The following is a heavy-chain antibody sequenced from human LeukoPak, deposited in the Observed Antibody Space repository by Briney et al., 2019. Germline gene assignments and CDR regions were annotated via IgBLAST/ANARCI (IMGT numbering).Heavy chain of an antibody. Sequence: PSETLSLTCTVSGGSISSSPYHWAWIRQPPGRGPEWIGTVSHTGATQYSPSLTSRVTISLDTSKNQFSLSPNSVTAADTAIFYCARSMVTTDRNFDHWGQGTLVTVSS. J-gene: IGHJ4*01. CDR2: VSHTGAT. CDR3: ARSMVTTDRNFDH. CDR1: GGSISSSPYH. D-gene: IGHD2-21*02. V-gene: IGHV4-39*07.